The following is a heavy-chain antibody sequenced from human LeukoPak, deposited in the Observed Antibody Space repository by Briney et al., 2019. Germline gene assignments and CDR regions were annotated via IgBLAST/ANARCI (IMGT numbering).Heavy chain of an antibody. CDR3: ARGAYSSGWLFDY. D-gene: IGHD6-19*01. Sequence: GGSLRLSCAASGFTVSSNYMTWVRQTPGKGLEWASLLYSGGNTYYAGSVKDRFIISRDNSKNTLYLQMNTLRDEDTAVYYCARGAYSSGWLFDYWGQGTQVTVSS. CDR1: GFTVSSNY. J-gene: IGHJ4*02. CDR2: LYSGGNT. V-gene: IGHV3-66*01.